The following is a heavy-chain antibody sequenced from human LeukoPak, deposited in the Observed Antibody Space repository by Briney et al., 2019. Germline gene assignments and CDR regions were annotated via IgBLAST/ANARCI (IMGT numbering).Heavy chain of an antibody. D-gene: IGHD7-27*01. CDR1: GFTLSSYT. J-gene: IGHJ3*02. V-gene: IGHV3-64D*06. Sequence: PGGSLRLSCSASGFTLSSYTMHWVRQAPGKGLEYVPAVSSNGGSTYYADPVKGRFTISRDNSKNTLFLQMSSLRPEDTAVYYCVTALGKNAFDIWGQGTMVTVSS. CDR2: VSSNGGST. CDR3: VTALGKNAFDI.